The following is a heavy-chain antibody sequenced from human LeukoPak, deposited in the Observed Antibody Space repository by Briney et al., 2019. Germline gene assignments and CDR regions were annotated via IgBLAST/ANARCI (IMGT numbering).Heavy chain of an antibody. CDR3: TSCSSISCYTFDFDY. J-gene: IGHJ4*02. D-gene: IGHD2-2*02. Sequence: GGSLRLSCTASGFTFGDYAMSWVRQAPGKGLEWVGFIRSKAYGGTTEYAASVKGRSTISRDDCKSIAYLQMNSLKTEDTAVYYCTSCSSISCYTFDFDYWGQGTLVTVSS. V-gene: IGHV3-49*04. CDR2: IRSKAYGGTT. CDR1: GFTFGDYA.